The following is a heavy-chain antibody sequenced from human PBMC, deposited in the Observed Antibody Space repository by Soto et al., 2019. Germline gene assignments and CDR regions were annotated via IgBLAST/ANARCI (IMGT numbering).Heavy chain of an antibody. J-gene: IGHJ4*02. CDR2: ISYDGSNN. D-gene: IGHD6-19*01. V-gene: IGHV3-30*03. CDR1: GFTFSSYG. Sequence: GGSLRLSCAASGFTFSSYGMHWVRQAPGKGLEWVAVISYDGSNNYYAGSVKGRFTISRDNSKNTLYLQMNSLRAEDTAVYYCATFFSGYSSGWSYYWGQGTLVTVSS. CDR3: ATFFSGYSSGWSYY.